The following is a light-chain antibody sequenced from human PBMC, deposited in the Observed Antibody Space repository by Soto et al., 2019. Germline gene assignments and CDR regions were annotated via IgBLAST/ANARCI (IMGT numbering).Light chain of an antibody. CDR3: SSFTTTTTLVV. CDR1: SSDVGSYNY. J-gene: IGLJ2*01. CDR2: EVS. V-gene: IGLV2-14*01. Sequence: QSALAQPASVSGSPGQSITISCTGTSSDVGSYNYVSWYQQHPGKAPKPMIYEVSYRPSGVSNRFSGSKSGNTASLTISGLQAEDEADYYCSSFTTTTTLVVFGGGTKLTVL.